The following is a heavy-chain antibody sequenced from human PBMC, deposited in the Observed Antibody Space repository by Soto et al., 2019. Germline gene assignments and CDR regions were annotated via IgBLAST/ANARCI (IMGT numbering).Heavy chain of an antibody. CDR2: IHHSGST. Sequence: QVQLQESGPGRVRPSGTVSLTCAVSGLSISSDNWWSWVRQPPGKGLEWIGAIHHSGSTNYNPSLKSRVTMSVVPSKDLFSLTLNSVTAADTAFYYCARDQGSHPGDWGQGTLVSVSS. CDR3: ARDQGSHPGD. J-gene: IGHJ4*02. V-gene: IGHV4-4*02. D-gene: IGHD6-13*01. CDR1: GLSISSDNW.